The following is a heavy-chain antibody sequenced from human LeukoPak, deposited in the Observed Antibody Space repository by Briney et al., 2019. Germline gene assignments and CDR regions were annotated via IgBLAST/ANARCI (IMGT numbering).Heavy chain of an antibody. CDR1: GGTFSSYA. CDR3: AREQIVVVPAASTSNTYNWFDP. J-gene: IGHJ5*02. CDR2: IIPIFGTA. D-gene: IGHD2-2*01. V-gene: IGHV1-69*05. Sequence: ASVKVSCTASGGTFSSYAISWVRQAPGQGLEWMGGIIPIFGTANYAQKFQGRVTITTDESTSTAYMELSSLRSEDTAVYYCAREQIVVVPAASTSNTYNWFDPWGQGTLVTVSS.